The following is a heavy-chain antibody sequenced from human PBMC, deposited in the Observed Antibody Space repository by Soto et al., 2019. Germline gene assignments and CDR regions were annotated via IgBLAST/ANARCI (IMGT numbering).Heavy chain of an antibody. J-gene: IGHJ5*02. CDR2: INHSGST. CDR3: ARTYYYGSFETRFDP. V-gene: IGHV4-34*01. Sequence: SETLSLTCSVYGWSFSGYYWSWIRQPPGKGLEWIGEINHSGSTNYNPSLKSRVTISVDTSKNQFSLKLSSVTAADTAVYYCARTYYYGSFETRFDPWGQGTLVTVSS. CDR1: GWSFSGYY. D-gene: IGHD3-10*01.